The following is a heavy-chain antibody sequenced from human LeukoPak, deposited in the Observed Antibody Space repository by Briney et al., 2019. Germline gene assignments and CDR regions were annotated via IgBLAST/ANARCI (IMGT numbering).Heavy chain of an antibody. Sequence: GESLQISCKGSGSSFTSYWIGWVRQLPGKGLEWMGIIYPGDPDTRYSPSFQGQVTISADKSISTAYLQWSSLKASDTAMYYCARLAAGTDYYYGMDVWGQGTTVTVSS. D-gene: IGHD6-13*01. CDR2: IYPGDPDT. CDR3: ARLAAGTDYYYGMDV. V-gene: IGHV5-51*01. CDR1: GSSFTSYW. J-gene: IGHJ6*02.